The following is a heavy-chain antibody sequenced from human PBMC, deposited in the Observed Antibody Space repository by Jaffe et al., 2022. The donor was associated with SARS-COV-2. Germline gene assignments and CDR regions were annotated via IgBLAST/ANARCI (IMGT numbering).Heavy chain of an antibody. Sequence: QLQLQESGPGLVKPSETLSLTCTVSGGSISSSSYYWGWIRQPPGKGLEWIGSIYYSGSTYYNPSLKSRVTISVDTSKNQFSLKLSSVTAADTAVYYCARHTKRYSGSQNWFDPWGQGTLVTVSS. V-gene: IGHV4-39*01. CDR3: ARHTKRYSGSQNWFDP. CDR1: GGSISSSSYY. CDR2: IYYSGST. D-gene: IGHD1-26*01. J-gene: IGHJ5*02.